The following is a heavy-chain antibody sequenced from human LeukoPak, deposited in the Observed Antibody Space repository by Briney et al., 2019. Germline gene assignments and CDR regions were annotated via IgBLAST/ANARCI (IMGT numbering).Heavy chain of an antibody. CDR3: ARNHYDSSGYYSLFNY. CDR2: INPSGGST. CDR1: GYTFTSYY. D-gene: IGHD3-22*01. V-gene: IGHV1-46*01. Sequence: ASVKVSCKASGYTFTSYYMHWVRQAPGQGLEWMGIINPSGGSTSYAQKFQGRVTMTRDTSTSTVYMELSSLRSEDTAVYYCARNHYDSSGYYSLFNYWGQGTLVTVSS. J-gene: IGHJ4*02.